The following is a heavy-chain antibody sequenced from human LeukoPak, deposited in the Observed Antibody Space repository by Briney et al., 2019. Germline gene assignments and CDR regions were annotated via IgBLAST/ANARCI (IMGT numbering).Heavy chain of an antibody. V-gene: IGHV4-30-2*01. Sequence: SETLSLTCAVSGGSISSGGYSWSWIRQPPGKGLEWIVYIYHSGSTYYNPSLKSRVTISVDRSKNQFSLKLSSVTAADTAVYYCAGGIAVAGSSGFFDYWGQGTLVTVSS. CDR1: GGSISSGGYS. CDR3: AGGIAVAGSSGFFDY. J-gene: IGHJ4*02. D-gene: IGHD6-19*01. CDR2: IYHSGST.